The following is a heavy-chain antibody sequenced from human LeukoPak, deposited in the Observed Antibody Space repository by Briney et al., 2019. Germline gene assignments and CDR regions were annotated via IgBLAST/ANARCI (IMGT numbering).Heavy chain of an antibody. V-gene: IGHV3-30*18. J-gene: IGHJ4*02. Sequence: GGSLRLSCAASGFTFSSYGMHWVRQAPGKGLEWVAVISYDGSNKYYADSVKGRFTISRDNSKNTLYLQMNSLRAEDTAVYYCAKAYGDYYFDYWGQGTLVTVSS. D-gene: IGHD4-17*01. CDR2: ISYDGSNK. CDR3: AKAYGDYYFDY. CDR1: GFTFSSYG.